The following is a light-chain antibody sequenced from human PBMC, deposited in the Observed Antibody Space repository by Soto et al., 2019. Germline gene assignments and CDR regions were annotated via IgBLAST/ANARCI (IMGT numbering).Light chain of an antibody. V-gene: IGLV2-8*01. Sequence: QSALTQPASVSGSPGQSITIACTGTNRDVGSYNLVSWYQQRPGEAPKLIISEVRNRPSGVPDRFSGSKSGNTASLTVSGLQAADEADYFCKSYAGSNTYVFGSGTKLTVL. CDR3: KSYAGSNTYV. J-gene: IGLJ1*01. CDR1: NRDVGSYNL. CDR2: EVR.